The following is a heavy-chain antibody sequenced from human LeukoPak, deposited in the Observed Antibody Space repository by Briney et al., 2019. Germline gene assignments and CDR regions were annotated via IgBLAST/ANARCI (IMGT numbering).Heavy chain of an antibody. CDR2: IYTSGST. J-gene: IGHJ4*02. V-gene: IGHV4-61*02. D-gene: IGHD3-22*01. CDR1: GGSISSSSYY. Sequence: PSETLSLTCTVSGGSISSSSYYWGWIRQPAGKGLEWIGRIYTSGSTNYNPSLKSRVTISVDTSKNQFSLKLSSVTAADTAVYYCARVMYYYDSSGYYGYYFDYWGQGTLVTVSS. CDR3: ARVMYYYDSSGYYGYYFDY.